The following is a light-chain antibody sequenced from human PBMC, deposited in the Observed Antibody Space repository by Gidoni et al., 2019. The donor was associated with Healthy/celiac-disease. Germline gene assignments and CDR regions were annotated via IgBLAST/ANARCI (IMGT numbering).Light chain of an antibody. J-gene: IGLJ2*01. CDR2: GNS. CDR1: SYTIGAGYD. V-gene: IGLV1-40*01. CDR3: QSYDSSLSVV. Sequence: QSVLPQPPSVSGAPGQRVTISCPGSSYTIGAGYDVHCYQQRPGTPPKLPIFGNSNRPSGVPDRFSGSKSGTSASLAITGLQAEDEADYYCQSYDSSLSVVFGGGTKLTVL.